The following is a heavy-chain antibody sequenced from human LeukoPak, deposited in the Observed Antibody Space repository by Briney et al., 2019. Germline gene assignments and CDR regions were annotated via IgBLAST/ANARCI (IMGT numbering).Heavy chain of an antibody. D-gene: IGHD2-15*01. Sequence: PGGSLKLSCAASGFTFSSYSMNWVRQAPGKGLEWVSSISSSSSYIYYADSVKGRFTISRDNAKNSLYLQMNSLRAEDTAVYYCARDRGVVVAATRDYWGQGTLVTVSS. V-gene: IGHV3-21*01. CDR1: GFTFSSYS. CDR3: ARDRGVVVAATRDY. J-gene: IGHJ4*02. CDR2: ISSSSSYI.